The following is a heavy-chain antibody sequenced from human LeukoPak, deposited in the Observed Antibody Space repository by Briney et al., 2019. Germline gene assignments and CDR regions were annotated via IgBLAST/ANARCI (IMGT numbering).Heavy chain of an antibody. CDR2: ISGSGGST. CDR3: AKARGSYYYVSSGPFDY. V-gene: IGHV3-23*01. Sequence: PGGSLRLSCAASGFTFSSYAMSWVRQAPGKGLEWVSAISGSGGSTYYADSVKGRFTISRDNSKNTLYLQMNSLRAEDTAVYYCAKARGSYYYVSSGPFDYWGQGTLVTVSS. CDR1: GFTFSSYA. D-gene: IGHD3-22*01. J-gene: IGHJ4*02.